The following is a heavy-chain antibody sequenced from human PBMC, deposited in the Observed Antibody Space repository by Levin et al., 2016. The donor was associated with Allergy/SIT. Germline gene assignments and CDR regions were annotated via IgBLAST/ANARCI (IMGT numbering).Heavy chain of an antibody. J-gene: IGHJ4*02. CDR1: GFTFSDYY. CDR2: ISSSSSYT. D-gene: IGHD3-10*01. CDR3: AIMARGAPIDY. Sequence: GESLKISCAASGFTFSDYYMSWIRQAPGKGLEWVSYISSSSSYTNYADSVKGRFTISRDNAKNSLYLQMNSLRADDTAVYYCAIMARGAPIDYWGQGTLVTVSS. V-gene: IGHV3-11*06.